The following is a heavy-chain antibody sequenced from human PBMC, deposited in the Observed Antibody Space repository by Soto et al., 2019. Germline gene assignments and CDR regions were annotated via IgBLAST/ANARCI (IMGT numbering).Heavy chain of an antibody. CDR1: GFTFSSYA. J-gene: IGHJ6*02. V-gene: IGHV3-23*01. Sequence: GGSLRLSCAASGFTFSSYAMSWVRQAPGKGLEWVSAIGGSGGSTYYADSVKGRFTISRDNSKNTLYLQMNSLRAEDTAVYYCAKWFGEFSGYYGMDVWGQGTTVTVSS. CDR3: AKWFGEFSGYYGMDV. D-gene: IGHD3-10*01. CDR2: IGGSGGST.